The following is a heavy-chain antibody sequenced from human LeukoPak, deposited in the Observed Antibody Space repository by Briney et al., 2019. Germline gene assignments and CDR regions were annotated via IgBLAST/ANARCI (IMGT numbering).Heavy chain of an antibody. CDR1: SGSISSYY. D-gene: IGHD5-12*01. Sequence: SETLSLTCTVSSGSISSYYWSWIRQPPGKGLEWIGYTYYSGSTNYNPSLKSRVTISVDTSKNQFSLKLSSVTAADTAVYYCARGSPWGVATTTFDYWGQGTLVTVSS. CDR2: TYYSGST. CDR3: ARGSPWGVATTTFDY. V-gene: IGHV4-59*01. J-gene: IGHJ4*02.